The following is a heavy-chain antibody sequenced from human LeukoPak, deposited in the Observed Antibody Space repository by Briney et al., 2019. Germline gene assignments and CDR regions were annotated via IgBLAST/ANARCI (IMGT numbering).Heavy chain of an antibody. D-gene: IGHD3-22*01. J-gene: IGHJ4*02. V-gene: IGHV1-2*02. Sequence: ASVKVSCKASGYTFTGYYMHWVRQAPGQGLEWMGWINPNSGGTNYAQKFQGRVTMTRDTSISTAYMELSRLRFDDTAVYYCARDYYDSSGYYYEAFYFDYWGQGTLVTVSS. CDR1: GYTFTGYY. CDR3: ARDYYDSSGYYYEAFYFDY. CDR2: INPNSGGT.